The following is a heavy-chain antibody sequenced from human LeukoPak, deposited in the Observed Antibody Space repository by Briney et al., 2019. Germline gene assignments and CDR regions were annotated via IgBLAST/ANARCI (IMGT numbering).Heavy chain of an antibody. Sequence: SETLSLTCAVYGGSFSGYYWSWIRQPPGKRLEWIGEINHSGSTNYNPSLKSRVTISVDTSKNQFSLKLSSVTAADTAVYYCANRGSVVTAMSGHWFDPWGQGTLVTVSS. D-gene: IGHD2-21*02. V-gene: IGHV4-34*01. CDR3: ANRGSVVTAMSGHWFDP. CDR1: GGSFSGYY. J-gene: IGHJ5*02. CDR2: INHSGST.